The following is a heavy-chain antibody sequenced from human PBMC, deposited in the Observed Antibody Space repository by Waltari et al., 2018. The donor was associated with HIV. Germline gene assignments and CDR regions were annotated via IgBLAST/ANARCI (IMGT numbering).Heavy chain of an antibody. CDR2: IRSDASNK. CDR1: GFSFTTSG. J-gene: IGHJ4*02. CDR3: VKDNPVLAY. V-gene: IGHV3-30*02. Sequence: QVQLVESGGGVVQPGGSLRLSCSASGFSFTTSGMHWLRQAPGKGLEWVEFIRSDASNKFHSDSVQGRFPISRETTRSTLYLQMNSLGREDTAIYYCVKDNPVLAYWGQGTLVTVSS. D-gene: IGHD2-2*01.